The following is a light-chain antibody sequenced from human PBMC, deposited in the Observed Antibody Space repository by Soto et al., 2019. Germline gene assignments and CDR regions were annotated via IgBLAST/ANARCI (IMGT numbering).Light chain of an antibody. CDR1: QDIAGY. V-gene: IGKV1-12*01. J-gene: IGKJ5*01. CDR3: QQAYSFPIT. Sequence: DIQVTPPPSSVFASVGDRATITCRASQDIAGYLAWYQHKPERTPELLNHGASRLQSGVPARFSGSGSGTDFTLSINSLQPEDFATYYCQQAYSFPITFGQGTRLEIK. CDR2: GAS.